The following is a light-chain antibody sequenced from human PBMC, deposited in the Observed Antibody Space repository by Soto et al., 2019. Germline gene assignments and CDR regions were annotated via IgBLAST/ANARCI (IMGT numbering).Light chain of an antibody. V-gene: IGKV3-11*01. Sequence: ERRTLCSRASQSFSSYLAWYQQKPGQAPRLLIYDASNRATGIPARFSVRGSGTDFTHVCGLRVPEDSAFYYCRDRGNLLWTFAEGT. CDR2: DAS. J-gene: IGKJ1*01. CDR3: RDRGNLLWT. CDR1: QSFSSY.